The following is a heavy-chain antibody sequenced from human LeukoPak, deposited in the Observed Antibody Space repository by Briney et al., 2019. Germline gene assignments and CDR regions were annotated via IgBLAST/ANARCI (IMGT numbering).Heavy chain of an antibody. J-gene: IGHJ4*02. Sequence: GASVKVSCKASGGTFSSYAISWVRQAPGQGLEWTGGIIPIFGTANYAQKFQGRVTITADESTSTAYMELSSLRSEDTAVYYCARGVPGNSPGTLNYFDYWGQGTLVTVSS. D-gene: IGHD2/OR15-2a*01. CDR3: ARGVPGNSPGTLNYFDY. CDR2: IIPIFGTA. CDR1: GGTFSSYA. V-gene: IGHV1-69*13.